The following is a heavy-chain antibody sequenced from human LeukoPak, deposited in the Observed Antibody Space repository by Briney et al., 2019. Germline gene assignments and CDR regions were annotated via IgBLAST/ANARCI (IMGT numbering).Heavy chain of an antibody. V-gene: IGHV4-39*07. Sequence: SETLSLTCTVSGGSIRSSTDYWGWIRQPPGKELEWIGSIYYSGNTKYNPSLKSRVTISVDTSKNQFSLQVTSVTAADTAVYYCARHYSYYGSGTYFDSWGQGTLSPSPQ. CDR3: ARHYSYYGSGTYFDS. J-gene: IGHJ4*02. CDR1: GGSIRSSTDY. D-gene: IGHD3-10*01. CDR2: IYYSGNT.